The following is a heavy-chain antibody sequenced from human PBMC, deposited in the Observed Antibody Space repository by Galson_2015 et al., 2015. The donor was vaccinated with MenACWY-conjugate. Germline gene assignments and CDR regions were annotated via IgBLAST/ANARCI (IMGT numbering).Heavy chain of an antibody. CDR3: ASVLVYCSSTSCSPNWFDP. CDR1: GYTFTSYS. V-gene: IGHV1-18*01. Sequence: SVKVSCKASGYTFTSYSISWVRQAPGQGLEWMGWISAYNGNTNYAQKLQGRVTMTTDTSTSTAYMELRSLRSDDTAVYYCASVLVYCSSTSCSPNWFDPWGQGTLVTVSS. J-gene: IGHJ5*02. CDR2: ISAYNGNT. D-gene: IGHD2-2*01.